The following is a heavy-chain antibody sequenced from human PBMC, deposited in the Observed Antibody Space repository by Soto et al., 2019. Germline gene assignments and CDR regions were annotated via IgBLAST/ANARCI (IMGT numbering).Heavy chain of an antibody. J-gene: IGHJ4*02. CDR1: GYTFTSYG. D-gene: IGHD4-17*01. V-gene: IGHV1-18*01. Sequence: QVQLVQSGAEVKKPGASVKVSCKASGYTFTSYGISWVRQAPGQGLEWMGWISAYNGNTNYAQKLQGRVTMTTDTXTXXAYMELRSLRSDDTAVYYCARVVRTTVTAKYYFDYWGQGTLVTVSS. CDR2: ISAYNGNT. CDR3: ARVVRTTVTAKYYFDY.